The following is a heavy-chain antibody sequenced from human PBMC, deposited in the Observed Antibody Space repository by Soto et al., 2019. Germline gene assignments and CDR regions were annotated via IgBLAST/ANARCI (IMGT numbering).Heavy chain of an antibody. D-gene: IGHD1-26*01. CDR2: IIPIFGTA. J-gene: IGHJ4*02. Sequence: GASVKVSCKASGGTFSSYAISWVRQAPGQGLEWMGGIIPIFGTANYAQKFQGRVTITADESTSTAYMELSSLRSEDTAVYYCARMGNRGSYFKAAFDYWGQGTLVTVSS. CDR3: ARMGNRGSYFKAAFDY. V-gene: IGHV1-69*13. CDR1: GGTFSSYA.